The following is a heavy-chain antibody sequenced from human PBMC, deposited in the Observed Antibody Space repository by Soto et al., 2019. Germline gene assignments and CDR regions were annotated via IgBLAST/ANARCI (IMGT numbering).Heavy chain of an antibody. CDR2: IIARSANT. D-gene: IGHD2-2*01. CDR3: AREGLVLVPTTVNSDYYYYAMDV. V-gene: IGHV1-18*01. Sequence: ASVKVSCKASGYTFTSYGISWVRQAPGQGLEWMGWIIARSANTNYAQKFQGRVTITADESTNTAYMELSSLRSEDTAVYYCAREGLVLVPTTVNSDYYYYAMDVWGQGTTVTVSS. J-gene: IGHJ6*02. CDR1: GYTFTSYG.